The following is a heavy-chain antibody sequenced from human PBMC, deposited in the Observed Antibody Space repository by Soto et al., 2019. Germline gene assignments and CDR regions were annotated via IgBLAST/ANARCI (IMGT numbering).Heavy chain of an antibody. CDR2: IYYSGST. CDR3: ARRSPGLLSSSWNVFDY. D-gene: IGHD6-13*01. CDR1: GGSMISYY. J-gene: IGHJ4*02. V-gene: IGHV4-30-4*01. Sequence: SETLSLTCTVSGGSMISYYWSWIRQPPGKGLEWIGYIYYSGSTYYNPSLKSRVTISVDTSKNQFSLKLSSVTAADTAVYYCARRSPGLLSSSWNVFDYWGQGTLVTVSS.